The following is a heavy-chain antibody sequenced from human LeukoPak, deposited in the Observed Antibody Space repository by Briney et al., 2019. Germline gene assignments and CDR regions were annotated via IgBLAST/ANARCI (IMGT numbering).Heavy chain of an antibody. Sequence: SETLSLTCAVYGGSFSGYYWSWIRQPPRKGLEWIGEINHSGSTNYNPSLKSRVTISVDTSKNQFSLKLSSVTAADTAVYYCSLGYCSGGSCYPSWFDPWGQGTLVTVSS. J-gene: IGHJ5*02. CDR2: INHSGST. CDR3: SLGYCSGGSCYPSWFDP. V-gene: IGHV4-34*01. CDR1: GGSFSGYY. D-gene: IGHD2-15*01.